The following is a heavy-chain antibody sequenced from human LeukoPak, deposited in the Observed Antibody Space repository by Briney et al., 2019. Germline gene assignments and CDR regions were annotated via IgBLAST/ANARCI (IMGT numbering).Heavy chain of an antibody. CDR3: ARDLKLGRFGFDY. J-gene: IGHJ4*02. CDR1: GFTFSDYY. CDR2: ISSSGSTI. V-gene: IGHV3-11*04. D-gene: IGHD3-10*01. Sequence: GGSLRLSCAASGFTFSDYYMSWIRQAPGKGLEWVSYISSSGSTIYYADSVKGRFTISRDNAKNSLYLQMNSLRAEDTTVYYCARDLKLGRFGFDYWGQGTLVTVSS.